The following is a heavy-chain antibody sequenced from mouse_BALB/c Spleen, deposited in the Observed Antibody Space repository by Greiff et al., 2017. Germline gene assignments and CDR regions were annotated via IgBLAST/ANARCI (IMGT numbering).Heavy chain of an antibody. CDR3: ASRGDGSSYGWYFDV. CDR2: INPYNDGT. CDR1: GYTFTSYV. Sequence: EVQLQQSGPELVKPGASVKMSCKASGYTFTSYVMHWVKQKPGQGLEWIGYINPYNDGTKYNEKFKGKATLTSDKSSSTAYMELSSLTSEDSAVYYCASRGDGSSYGWYFDVWGAGTTVTVSS. V-gene: IGHV1-14*01. J-gene: IGHJ1*01. D-gene: IGHD1-1*01.